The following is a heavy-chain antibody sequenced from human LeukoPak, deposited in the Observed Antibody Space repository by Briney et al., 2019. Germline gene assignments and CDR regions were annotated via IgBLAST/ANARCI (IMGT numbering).Heavy chain of an antibody. J-gene: IGHJ4*02. CDR3: AKDPIEDSSGYYFDY. CDR1: GFTFSSYG. D-gene: IGHD3-22*01. V-gene: IGHV3-33*06. CDR2: IWYDGSNK. Sequence: GGSLRLSCAASGFTFSSYGMHWVRQAPGKGLEWVGVIWYDGSNKYYADSVKGRFTISRDNSKNTLYLQMNSLRAEDTAVYYCAKDPIEDSSGYYFDYWGQGTLVTVSS.